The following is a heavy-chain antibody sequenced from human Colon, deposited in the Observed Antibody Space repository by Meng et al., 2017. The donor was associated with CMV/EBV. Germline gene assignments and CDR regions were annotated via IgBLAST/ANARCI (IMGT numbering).Heavy chain of an antibody. J-gene: IGHJ4*02. CDR2: IRSDGSAT. CDR1: GYTFSDYY. V-gene: IGHV1-2*02. Sequence: QGKLSESGAGGKEPGASVKVSCKPSGYTFSDYYMHWVRQAPGQGLEWMGWIRSDGSATNYAQKFRGRVTMTRDASVSTAYMELSGLTSDDTAVYFCVRSSGWSLFDYWGPGALVTVSS. D-gene: IGHD6-19*01. CDR3: VRSSGWSLFDY.